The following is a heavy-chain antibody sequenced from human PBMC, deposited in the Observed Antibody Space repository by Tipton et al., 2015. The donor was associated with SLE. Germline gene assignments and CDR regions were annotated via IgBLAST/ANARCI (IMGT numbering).Heavy chain of an antibody. V-gene: IGHV4-39*07. CDR3: ARAWGTGDRYYGMDV. J-gene: IGHJ6*02. CDR1: GGSISSSSYY. D-gene: IGHD7-27*01. Sequence: TLSLTCTVSGGSISSSSYYWGWIRQPPGKGLEWIGNIYYSGSTYYNPSLKSRVTISVDTSKNQFSLKLSSVTAADTAVYYCARAWGTGDRYYGMDVWGQGTTVTVSS. CDR2: IYYSGST.